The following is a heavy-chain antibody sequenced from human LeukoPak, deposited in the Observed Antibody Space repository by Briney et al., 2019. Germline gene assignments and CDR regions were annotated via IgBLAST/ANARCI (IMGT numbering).Heavy chain of an antibody. CDR2: IYYSGST. CDR3: ARDLTDQWELLGAFDY. CDR1: GGSISSSSYY. Sequence: SETLSLTCTVSGGSISSSSYYWGWIRQPPGRGLEWIGSIYYSGSTYYNPSLKSRVTISVDTSKNQFSLKLSSVTAADTAVYYCARDLTDQWELLGAFDYWGQGTLVTVSS. D-gene: IGHD1-26*01. V-gene: IGHV4-39*07. J-gene: IGHJ4*02.